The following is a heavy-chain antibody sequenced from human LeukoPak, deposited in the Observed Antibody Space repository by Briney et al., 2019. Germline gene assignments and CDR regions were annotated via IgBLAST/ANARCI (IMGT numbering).Heavy chain of an antibody. CDR2: IKQDGSTK. CDR3: ARDQTGSLDY. J-gene: IGHJ4*02. D-gene: IGHD1-26*01. Sequence: AGGSLRLSCAASGFSFSNTWMAWVRQAPGKGLEWVANIKQDGSTKQYVDSVKGRFTISRDNAKKSLYLQVNSLRAEDTALYYCARDQTGSLDYWGQGTLVTVSS. V-gene: IGHV3-7*01. CDR1: GFSFSNTW.